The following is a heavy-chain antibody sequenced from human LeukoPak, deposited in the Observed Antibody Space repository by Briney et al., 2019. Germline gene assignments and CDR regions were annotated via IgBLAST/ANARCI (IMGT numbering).Heavy chain of an antibody. Sequence: GGSLRLSCAASGFTFSDYYMSWIRQAPGKGLEWVSYISSSRSYTKNADSVKGRFTISRDNAKNSLNLQMNSLRAEDTAVYYCGRGGLRGAPFDYWGQGTLVTVSS. J-gene: IGHJ4*02. D-gene: IGHD3-10*01. CDR1: GFTFSDYY. CDR3: GRGGLRGAPFDY. CDR2: ISSSRSYT. V-gene: IGHV3-11*05.